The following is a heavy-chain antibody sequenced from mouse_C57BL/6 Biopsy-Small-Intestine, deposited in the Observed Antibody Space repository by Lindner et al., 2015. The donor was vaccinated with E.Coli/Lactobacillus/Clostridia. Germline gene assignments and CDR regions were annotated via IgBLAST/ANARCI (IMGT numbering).Heavy chain of an antibody. D-gene: IGHD2-1*01. Sequence: VQLQESGAELVRPGASVKLSCTASGFNIKDSLMHWVKQRPEQGLEWIGWIDPEDGETKYAPKFQDKATITADTSSNTAYLRLSSLTSEDSAIYYCVRGDYGIFFVYWGQGTLVTVSA. J-gene: IGHJ3*01. CDR2: IDPEDGET. CDR3: VRGDYGIFFVY. V-gene: IGHV14-2*01. CDR1: GFNIKDSL.